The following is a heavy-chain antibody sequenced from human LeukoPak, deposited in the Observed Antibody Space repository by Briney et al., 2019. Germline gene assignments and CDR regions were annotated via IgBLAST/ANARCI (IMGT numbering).Heavy chain of an antibody. Sequence: GGSLRLSCAASGFTVSSKYMSWVRQAPGKGLEWVSVLYSGGSAYYADSVKGRFTISRDNSKNTLYLQMNSLRAEDTAVYYCARDTSSSWDPWGQGTLVTVSS. J-gene: IGHJ5*02. D-gene: IGHD6-13*01. V-gene: IGHV3-66*01. CDR2: LYSGGSA. CDR3: ARDTSSSWDP. CDR1: GFTVSSKY.